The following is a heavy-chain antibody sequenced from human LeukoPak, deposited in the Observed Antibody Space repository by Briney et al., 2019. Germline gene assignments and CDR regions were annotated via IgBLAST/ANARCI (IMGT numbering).Heavy chain of an antibody. CDR1: GFTFSSYG. Sequence: GGSLRLSCAASGFTFSSYGMHWVRQAPGKRLEWVAVISYDGSNKYYADSVKGRFTISRDNSKNTLYLQMNSLRAEDTAVYYCANPEIVGATDDAFDIWGQGTMVTVSS. V-gene: IGHV3-30*18. CDR2: ISYDGSNK. J-gene: IGHJ3*02. D-gene: IGHD1-26*01. CDR3: ANPEIVGATDDAFDI.